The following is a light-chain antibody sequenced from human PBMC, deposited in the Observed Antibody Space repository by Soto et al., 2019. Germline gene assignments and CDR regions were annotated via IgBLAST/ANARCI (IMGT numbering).Light chain of an antibody. J-gene: IGLJ1*01. Sequence: QSALTQPRSVSGSPGQSVTISCTGTSSDVGGYNYVSWYQQHPGKAPKLMIFDVIKRPSGVPDRFSGSKSGNTASLTISGLQAEDEADYHCCSFAGSYPYVFGTGTKLTVL. CDR3: CSFAGSYPYV. V-gene: IGLV2-11*01. CDR1: SSDVGGYNY. CDR2: DVI.